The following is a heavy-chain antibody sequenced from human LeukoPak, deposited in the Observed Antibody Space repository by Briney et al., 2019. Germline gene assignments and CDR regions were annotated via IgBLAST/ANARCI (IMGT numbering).Heavy chain of an antibody. CDR1: GDSLSIYY. D-gene: IGHD2-2*01. Sequence: SETLSLTCSVRGDSLSIYYWSWIRQPPGKGLEWIGESHRSGSTNYNPSLSSRVTMSVDTSKHQFSLRLTSVTAADTAVYYCARPRYSRSASCPDPQFEYWGQGTLVTVSS. CDR2: SHRSGST. CDR3: ARPRYSRSASCPDPQFEY. J-gene: IGHJ4*02. V-gene: IGHV4-34*01.